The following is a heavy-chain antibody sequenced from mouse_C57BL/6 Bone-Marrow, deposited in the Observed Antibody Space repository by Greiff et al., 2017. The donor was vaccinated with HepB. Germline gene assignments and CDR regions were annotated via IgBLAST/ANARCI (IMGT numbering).Heavy chain of an antibody. CDR1: GFTFSSYA. V-gene: IGHV5-4*01. CDR3: ARDPHYYGSSYWYFDV. Sequence: DVKLQESGGGLVKPGGSLKLSCAASGFTFSSYAMSWVRQTPEKRLEWVATISDGGSYTYYPDNVKGRFTISRDNAKNNLYLQMSHLKSEDTAMYYCARDPHYYGSSYWYFDVWGTGTTVTVSS. D-gene: IGHD1-1*01. J-gene: IGHJ1*03. CDR2: ISDGGSYT.